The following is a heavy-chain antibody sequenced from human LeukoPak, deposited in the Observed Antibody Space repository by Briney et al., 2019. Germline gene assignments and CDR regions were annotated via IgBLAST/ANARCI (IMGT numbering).Heavy chain of an antibody. V-gene: IGHV4-59*08. D-gene: IGHD4-17*01. J-gene: IGHJ4*02. Sequence: SETLSLTCTVSGGSISSYYWSWIRQPPGKGLEWIGYIYYSGSTNYNPSLKSRVTISVDTSKNQFSLKLSSVTAADTAVYYRARGYYGDYLYYFDYWGQGTLVTVSS. CDR3: ARGYYGDYLYYFDY. CDR1: GGSISSYY. CDR2: IYYSGST.